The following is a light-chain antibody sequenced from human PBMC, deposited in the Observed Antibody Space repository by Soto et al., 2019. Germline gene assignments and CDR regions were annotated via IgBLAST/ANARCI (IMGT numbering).Light chain of an antibody. V-gene: IGKV1-5*03. CDR2: KAS. Sequence: DIQMTQSPSTLSASVGDRVTITCRAIQSISSWLAWYQQKPGKAPKLLIYKASSLQGGVPSRFSGSGSGTEFTLTISSLQPDDFATYYCQQYNTNSGTFGQGTKWIS. J-gene: IGKJ1*01. CDR1: QSISSW. CDR3: QQYNTNSGT.